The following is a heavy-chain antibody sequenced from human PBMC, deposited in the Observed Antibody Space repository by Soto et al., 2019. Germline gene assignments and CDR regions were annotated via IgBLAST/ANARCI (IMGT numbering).Heavy chain of an antibody. CDR2: IYYSGST. V-gene: IGHV4-59*01. CDR3: ARRWGTYFDY. Sequence: QVQLQESGPGLVKPSETLSLTCTVSGGSTSSYYWSWIRQPPGKGLEWIGYIYYSGSTNYNPSLKGRVTISVDPSKNQFSLKLSSVTAADTAVYYCARRWGTYFDYWGQGTLVTVSS. CDR1: GGSTSSYY. J-gene: IGHJ4*02. D-gene: IGHD7-27*01.